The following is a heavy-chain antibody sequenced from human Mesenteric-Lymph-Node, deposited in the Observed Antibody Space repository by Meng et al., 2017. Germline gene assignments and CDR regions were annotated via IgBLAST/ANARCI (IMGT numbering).Heavy chain of an antibody. Sequence: SVKVSCKASGGTFSSYAISWVRQAPGQGLEWMGGIIPIFGTANYAQKFQDRVTITADESTSTAYMELSSLRSEDTAVYYCARDVKNYYDSSGYYGAFDYWGQGTLVTVSS. CDR2: IIPIFGTA. V-gene: IGHV1-69*13. CDR3: ARDVKNYYDSSGYYGAFDY. D-gene: IGHD3-22*01. CDR1: GGTFSSYA. J-gene: IGHJ4*02.